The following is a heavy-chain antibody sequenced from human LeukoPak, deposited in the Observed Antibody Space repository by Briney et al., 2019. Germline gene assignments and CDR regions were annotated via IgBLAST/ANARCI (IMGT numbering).Heavy chain of an antibody. D-gene: IGHD2-2*01. CDR2: FYTSGSA. J-gene: IGHJ4*02. CDR1: GYSISSSY. V-gene: IGHV4-4*07. CDR3: ARGGGASPSDY. Sequence: SETLSLTCTVSGYSISSSYWSWIRQPAGKGLEWIGRFYTSGSANYNPSLKSRVSMSVDTSKSQLSLKLTSVTAADTAVYYCARGGGASPSDYWGQGILVTVSS.